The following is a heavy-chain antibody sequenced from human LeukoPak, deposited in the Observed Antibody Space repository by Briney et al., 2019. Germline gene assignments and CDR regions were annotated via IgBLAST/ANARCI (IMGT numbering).Heavy chain of an antibody. Sequence: SETLSLTCTVSGDSISSGGYYWSWIRQHPGKGLEWIGYIYYSGSTYYNPSLKSRVTISVDTSKNQFSLKLSSVTAADTAVYYCARGRSSNYDFWSGYPVVTAHFDYWGQGTLVTVSS. CDR2: IYYSGST. CDR1: GDSISSGGYY. D-gene: IGHD3-3*01. CDR3: ARGRSSNYDFWSGYPVVTAHFDY. J-gene: IGHJ4*02. V-gene: IGHV4-31*03.